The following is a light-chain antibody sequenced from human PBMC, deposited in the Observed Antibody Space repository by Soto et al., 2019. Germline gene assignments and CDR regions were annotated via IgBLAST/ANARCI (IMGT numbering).Light chain of an antibody. J-gene: IGKJ1*01. CDR1: QSVLYSSNNKNY. CDR3: QQYYSTPRT. CDR2: WAS. V-gene: IGKV4-1*01. Sequence: DIVMTQSSDSLAVSLGERATINCKSSQSVLYSSNNKNYLAWYQQKPGQPPKLLIFWASSRKSGVPDRFSGSGSGTDFTLTISSLQAEDVAVYYCQQYYSTPRTFGQGTKVEIK.